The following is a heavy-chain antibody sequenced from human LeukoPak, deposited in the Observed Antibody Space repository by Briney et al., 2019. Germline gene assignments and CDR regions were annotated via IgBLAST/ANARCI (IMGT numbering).Heavy chain of an antibody. Sequence: PGGSLRLSCAASGFTFSSYSMNWVRQAPGKGLEWVSYISSSSSTIYYADSVKGRFTISRDNAKNSLYLQMNSLRAEDTALYYCARVHPKTRSVITFDYGGQGPLVTVSS. D-gene: IGHD3-22*01. CDR2: ISSSSSTI. V-gene: IGHV3-48*01. CDR3: ARVHPKTRSVITFDY. CDR1: GFTFSSYS. J-gene: IGHJ4*02.